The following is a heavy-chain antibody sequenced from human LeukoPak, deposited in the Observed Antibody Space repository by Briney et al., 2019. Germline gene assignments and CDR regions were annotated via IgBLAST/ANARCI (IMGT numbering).Heavy chain of an antibody. CDR3: ARDLALFDY. D-gene: IGHD5-24*01. CDR2: IKTKTDGETT. V-gene: IGHV3-15*01. Sequence: GGSLRLSCTASGFTSSNAWMTWVRQVPGKGLEWVGLIKTKTDGETTDYAAPVKGRFTISRDNSKNTLYLQMNSLRAVDTAVYYCARDLALFDYWGQGTLVTVSS. CDR1: GFTSSNAW. J-gene: IGHJ4*02.